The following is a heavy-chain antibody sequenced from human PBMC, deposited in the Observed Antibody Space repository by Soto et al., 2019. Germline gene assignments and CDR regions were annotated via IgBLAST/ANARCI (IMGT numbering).Heavy chain of an antibody. CDR2: IWYDGSNK. D-gene: IGHD3-10*01. V-gene: IGHV3-33*01. CDR3: ARYYYGSGSPQELDY. Sequence: QVQLVESGGGVVQPGRSLRLSCAACKFTFSSYGAHWVRQAPGKGLEWVAVIWYDGSNKYYADSVKGRFTISRDNSKNTLYLQMNSLRAEDTAVYYCARYYYGSGSPQELDYWGQGTLVTVSS. CDR1: KFTFSSYG. J-gene: IGHJ4*02.